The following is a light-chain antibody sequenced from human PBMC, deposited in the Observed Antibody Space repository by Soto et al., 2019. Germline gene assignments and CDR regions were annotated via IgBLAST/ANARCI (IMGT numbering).Light chain of an antibody. J-gene: IGKJ2*01. V-gene: IGKV1-27*01. Sequence: DIQVTQSPSSLSASVGDRVTITCRASQDISNYLAWYQQKPGKVPKLLIYAASTLQSGVPSRFSGSGSGTDFTLTISSLQPEDVATYYCQKYDSAPRTFGQGTKLEIK. CDR1: QDISNY. CDR3: QKYDSAPRT. CDR2: AAS.